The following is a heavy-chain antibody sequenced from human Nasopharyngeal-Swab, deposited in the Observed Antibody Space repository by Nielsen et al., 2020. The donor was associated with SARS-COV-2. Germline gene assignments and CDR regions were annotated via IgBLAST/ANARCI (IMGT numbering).Heavy chain of an antibody. V-gene: IGHV3-30*18. D-gene: IGHD6-13*01. CDR3: AKDGQQRAFDY. J-gene: IGHJ4*02. Sequence: LTCAASGFTFSSYGIHWVRQAPGKGLEWVAVVSYVGSNKYYADSVKGRFTISRDNSKNTLYLQMNSLRAEDTAVYYCAKDGQQRAFDYWGQGTLVTVSS. CDR2: VSYVGSNK. CDR1: GFTFSSYG.